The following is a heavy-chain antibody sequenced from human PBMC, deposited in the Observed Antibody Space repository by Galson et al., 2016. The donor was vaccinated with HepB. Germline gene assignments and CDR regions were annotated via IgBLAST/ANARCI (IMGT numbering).Heavy chain of an antibody. J-gene: IGHJ6*02. CDR2: INPHNGDI. V-gene: IGHV1-3*01. Sequence: SVKVSCKASGHTYTSFSLHWVRQAPGKSLEWMGWINPHNGDIKYSQNFQDRVTITRDTSASAADMELTTLTSEDTAIYYCAGAFGMVVGYYYAMDVWGQGTQVTVSS. D-gene: IGHD3-3*01. CDR3: AGAFGMVVGYYYAMDV. CDR1: GHTYTSFS.